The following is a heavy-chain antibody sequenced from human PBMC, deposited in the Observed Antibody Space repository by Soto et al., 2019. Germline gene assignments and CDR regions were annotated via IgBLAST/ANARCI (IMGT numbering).Heavy chain of an antibody. CDR3: ARRAGSYYDSSGYYYKDAFDI. CDR2: IISSSSYT. CDR1: GFTFSDYY. V-gene: IGHV3-11*06. Sequence: QVQLVESGGGLVKPGGSLRLSCAASGFTFSDYYMSWIRKAPGKGLEGVSYIISSSSYTNYADSVKGRFTISRDNAKNSLYLQMNSLRAEDTAVYYCARRAGSYYDSSGYYYKDAFDIWGQGTMVTVSS. D-gene: IGHD3-22*01. J-gene: IGHJ3*02.